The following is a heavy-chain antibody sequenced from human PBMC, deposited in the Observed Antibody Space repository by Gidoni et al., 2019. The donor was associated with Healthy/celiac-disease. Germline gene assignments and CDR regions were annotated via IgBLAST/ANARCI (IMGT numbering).Heavy chain of an antibody. CDR2: ISSSGSTI. V-gene: IGHV3-48*03. Sequence: EVQLVESGGGLVQPGGSLRLSCAASGFTFSSYEMNWVRQAPGKGLEWVSYISSSGSTIYYADSVKGRFTISRDNAKNSLYLQMNSLRAEDTAVYYCASGKSIYDSSGFHNDAFDIWGQGTMVTVSS. CDR3: ASGKSIYDSSGFHNDAFDI. CDR1: GFTFSSYE. D-gene: IGHD3-22*01. J-gene: IGHJ3*02.